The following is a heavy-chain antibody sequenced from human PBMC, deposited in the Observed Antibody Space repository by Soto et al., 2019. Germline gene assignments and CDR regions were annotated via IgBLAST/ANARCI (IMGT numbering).Heavy chain of an antibody. CDR1: GFTFSSYS. D-gene: IGHD4-17*01. CDR3: ARPYGNYYYYGMDV. J-gene: IGHJ6*02. V-gene: IGHV3-48*02. Sequence: PGGSLGLSCAASGFTFSSYSMNWVRQDPGKGLEWVSYISSSSSTIYYADSVKGRFTISRDNAKNSLYLQMNSLRDEDTAVYYCARPYGNYYYYGMDVWGQGTTVTVSS. CDR2: ISSSSSTI.